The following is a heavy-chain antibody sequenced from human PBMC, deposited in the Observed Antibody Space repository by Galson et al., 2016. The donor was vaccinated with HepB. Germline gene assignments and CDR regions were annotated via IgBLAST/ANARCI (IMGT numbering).Heavy chain of an antibody. CDR3: AREPLETAMVTDWFDP. Sequence: SLRLSCAASGLTFSSYWMHWVRQAPGKGLVWVSRINSDGSSTSYADSVKGRFTISRDNAKNTLYLQMNSLRAEDTAVYYCAREPLETAMVTDWFDPWGQGTLVTVSS. J-gene: IGHJ5*02. CDR2: INSDGSST. V-gene: IGHV3-74*01. CDR1: GLTFSSYW. D-gene: IGHD5-18*01.